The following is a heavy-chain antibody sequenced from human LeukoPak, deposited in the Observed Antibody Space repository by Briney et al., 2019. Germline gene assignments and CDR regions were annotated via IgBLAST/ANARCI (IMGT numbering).Heavy chain of an antibody. Sequence: GGSLRLSCAGSGFTFSIGWMNWVRQAPGKGLEWVGRIKSIVDGGTLDYAAPVKGRFTISRDDSKNTVYLQMNGLKTEDTAVYYCTTGGYYFDYWGQGTLVTVSS. CDR2: IKSIVDGGTL. V-gene: IGHV3-15*01. CDR1: GFTFSIGW. J-gene: IGHJ4*02. CDR3: TTGGYYFDY.